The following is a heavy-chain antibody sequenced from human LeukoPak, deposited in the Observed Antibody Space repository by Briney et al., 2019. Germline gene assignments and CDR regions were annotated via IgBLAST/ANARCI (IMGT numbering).Heavy chain of an antibody. CDR3: ARVPDSSGYYPSDYYYGMDV. Sequence: PGGSLRLSCAASGFTFSDYAMHWVRQAPGKGLEWVAVISKDGSDKYYPGSVRGRFTISRDNSKNTIYLQMDSLRAEDTAIYYCARVPDSSGYYPSDYYYGMDVWGQGTTVTVSS. J-gene: IGHJ6*02. V-gene: IGHV3-30-3*01. CDR1: GFTFSDYA. CDR2: ISKDGSDK. D-gene: IGHD3-22*01.